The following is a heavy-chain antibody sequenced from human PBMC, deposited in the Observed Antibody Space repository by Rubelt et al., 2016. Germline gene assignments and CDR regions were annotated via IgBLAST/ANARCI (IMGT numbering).Heavy chain of an antibody. V-gene: IGHV2-26*01. D-gene: IGHD2-21*02. CDR3: ARNPRRRGGDWYAFDI. CDR2: LFSNDEK. CDR1: GFSLSNARMG. J-gene: IGHJ3*02. Sequence: QVTLKESGPVLVKPTETLTLTCTVSGFSLSNARMGVSWIRQPPGKALEWLAHLFSNDEKSYSTSLKSRLNISKDTCKGQVGLTMTNMDTGETATYYGARNPRRRGGDWYAFDIWGQGTMVTVSS.